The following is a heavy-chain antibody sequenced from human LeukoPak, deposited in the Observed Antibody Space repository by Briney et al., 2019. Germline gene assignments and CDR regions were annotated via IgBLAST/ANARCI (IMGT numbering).Heavy chain of an antibody. Sequence: PGGSLRLSCEASGFIFSNYWMSWVRQAPGKGPEWVANMKQDGSEKIYMDSVKGRFTISRDNAKNSLYLQMNSLRAEDTAVYYCARDAPLLSFPPDAFDIWGQGTMVTVSS. CDR1: GFIFSNYW. J-gene: IGHJ3*02. D-gene: IGHD2/OR15-2a*01. CDR2: MKQDGSEK. CDR3: ARDAPLLSFPPDAFDI. V-gene: IGHV3-7*01.